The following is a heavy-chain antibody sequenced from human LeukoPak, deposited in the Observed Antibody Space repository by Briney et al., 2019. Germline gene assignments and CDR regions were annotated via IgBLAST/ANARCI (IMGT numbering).Heavy chain of an antibody. CDR2: IYYSGST. D-gene: IGHD3-3*01. V-gene: IGHV4-59*01. CDR1: GGSISSYY. Sequence: SETLSLTCTVSGGSISSYYWSWIRQPPGKGLEWIGYIYYSGSTNYNPSLKSRVTISVDTSKNQFSLKLSSVTAADTAVYYCARVPQASNYDFWSGYYPRYYYYYYMDVWGKGTTVTVSS. J-gene: IGHJ6*03. CDR3: ARVPQASNYDFWSGYYPRYYYYYYMDV.